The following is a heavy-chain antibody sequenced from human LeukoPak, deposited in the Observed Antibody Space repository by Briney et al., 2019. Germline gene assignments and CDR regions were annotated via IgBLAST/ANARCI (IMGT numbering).Heavy chain of an antibody. V-gene: IGHV3-74*01. CDR3: GRSFGGTYYFDY. CDR2: INSGGSST. Sequence: GGSLRLSCAPSLVTFSLNCMHCGRQAPGKGLVWVSHINSGGSSTSYADSVKGRFTISRDNAKNTLFLQMHSLRADDTVIYCCGRSFGGTYYFDYWGQGTLVTVSS. D-gene: IGHD1-26*01. J-gene: IGHJ4*02. CDR1: LVTFSLNC.